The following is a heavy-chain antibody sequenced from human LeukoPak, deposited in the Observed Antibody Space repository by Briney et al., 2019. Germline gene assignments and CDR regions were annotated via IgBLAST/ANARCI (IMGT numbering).Heavy chain of an antibody. CDR3: AKDQDIVVVVAATFDY. V-gene: IGHV3-23*01. CDR1: GGSISTSSYS. Sequence: ETLSLACTVSGGSISTSSYSWGWIRQPPGKGLEWVSAISGSGGSTYYADSVKGRFTISRDNSKNTLYLQMNSLRAEDTAVYYCAKDQDIVVVVAATFDYWGQGTLVTVSS. D-gene: IGHD2-15*01. CDR2: ISGSGGST. J-gene: IGHJ4*02.